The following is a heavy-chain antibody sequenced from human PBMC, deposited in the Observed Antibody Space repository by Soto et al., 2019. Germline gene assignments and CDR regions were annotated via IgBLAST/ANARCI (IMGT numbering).Heavy chain of an antibody. CDR2: ISYDGSNK. Sequence: GGSLRLSCAASGFTFSSNGMHWVRQAPGKGLEWVAVISYDGSNKYYADSVKGRFTISRDNSKNTLYLQMNSLRAEDTAVYYCAKHGGPQLNNFDYWGQGTLVTVSS. V-gene: IGHV3-30*18. CDR3: AKHGGPQLNNFDY. J-gene: IGHJ4*02. CDR1: GFTFSSNG. D-gene: IGHD3-16*01.